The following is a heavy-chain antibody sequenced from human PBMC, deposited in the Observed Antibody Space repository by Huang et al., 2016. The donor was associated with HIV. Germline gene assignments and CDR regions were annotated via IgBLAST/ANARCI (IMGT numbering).Heavy chain of an antibody. Sequence: EVQLLESGGGLVQPGGSLTLSCAASGFTFSTYAMCWVGQAQGKGLGWGSILNGSGGGPLYADSVGGRFTISRDNSKNTLYLEMNNLRAEDTAVYYCARRYCSGGTCYGYALDNWGQGTPVTVSS. J-gene: IGHJ4*02. V-gene: IGHV3-23*01. CDR1: GFTFSTYA. CDR2: LNGSGGGP. D-gene: IGHD2-15*01. CDR3: ARRYCSGGTCYGYALDN.